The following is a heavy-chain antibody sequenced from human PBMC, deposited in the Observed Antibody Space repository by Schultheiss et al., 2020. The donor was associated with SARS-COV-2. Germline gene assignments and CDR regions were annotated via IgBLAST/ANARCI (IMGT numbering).Heavy chain of an antibody. CDR2: IYTSGST. CDR3: ASGGSRAARRYYFDY. D-gene: IGHD3-16*01. Sequence: SQTLSLTCTVSGGSISTYYWSWVRQPADKGLEWIGRIYTSGSTNYNPSLKSRVTMSVDTSKNQFSLKLSSVTAADTAVYYCASGGSRAARRYYFDYWGQGTLVTVSS. J-gene: IGHJ4*02. CDR1: GGSISTYY. V-gene: IGHV4-4*07.